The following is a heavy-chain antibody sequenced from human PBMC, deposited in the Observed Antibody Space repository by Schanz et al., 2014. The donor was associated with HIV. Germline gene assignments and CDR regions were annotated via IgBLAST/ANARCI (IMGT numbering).Heavy chain of an antibody. CDR1: GFIFSNHD. D-gene: IGHD2-15*01. CDR3: ARAKIDVGWLLRRNLWYFDL. Sequence: DEHLVESGGGLARPGGSLRLPCLASGFIFSNHDMHWVRQETGKSLEWVSSITTTGDTFYPGSVKGRFTISREDAKNSLYLQMSSLRPGDTAVYYCARAKIDVGWLLRRNLWYFDLWGRGTLVSVSS. V-gene: IGHV3-13*01. J-gene: IGHJ2*01. CDR2: ITTTGDT.